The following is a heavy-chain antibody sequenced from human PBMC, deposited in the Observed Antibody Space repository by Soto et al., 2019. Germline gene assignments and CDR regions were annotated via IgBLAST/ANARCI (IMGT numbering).Heavy chain of an antibody. CDR2: IYPGDSDT. Sequence: GESLKISCKGSGYSFTSYWIGWVRQMPGKGLEWMGIIYPGDSDTRYSPSFQGQVTISADKSISTAYLQWSSLKASDTAMYYCARQGPLHEDWEQIDPWGQGTLVTVSS. CDR1: GYSFTSYW. J-gene: IGHJ5*02. CDR3: ARQGPLHEDWEQIDP. D-gene: IGHD1-26*01. V-gene: IGHV5-51*01.